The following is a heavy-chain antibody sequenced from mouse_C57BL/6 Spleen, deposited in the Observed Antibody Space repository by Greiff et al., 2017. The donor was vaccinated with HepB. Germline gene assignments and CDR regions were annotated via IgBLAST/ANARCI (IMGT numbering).Heavy chain of an antibody. CDR3: ARDRDYPLAY. V-gene: IGHV5-4*01. J-gene: IGHJ3*01. CDR2: ISDGGSYT. D-gene: IGHD2-4*01. CDR1: GFTFSSYA. Sequence: EVQRVESGGGLVKPGGSLKLSCAASGFTFSSYAMSWVRQTPEKRLEWVATISDGGSYTYYPDNVKGRFTISRDNAKNNLYLQMSHLKSEDTAMYYGARDRDYPLAYWGQGTLVTVSA.